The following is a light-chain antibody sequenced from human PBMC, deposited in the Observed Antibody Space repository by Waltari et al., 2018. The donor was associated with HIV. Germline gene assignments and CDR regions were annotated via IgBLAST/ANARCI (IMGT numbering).Light chain of an antibody. V-gene: IGKV1-39*01. Sequence: DIQMTQSPFSLSASVGDRVTITCRASQSISSYLNWYQQKPGKAPNILIYAASSLQSGVPSRFSGSGSGTDFTLTISSLQPEDFATYYCQQNYNSPWTFGQGTKVEIK. CDR3: QQNYNSPWT. J-gene: IGKJ1*01. CDR1: QSISSY. CDR2: AAS.